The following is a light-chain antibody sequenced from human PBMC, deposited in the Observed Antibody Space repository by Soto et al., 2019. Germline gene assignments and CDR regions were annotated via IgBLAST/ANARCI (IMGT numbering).Light chain of an antibody. Sequence: EIVMTQSPATLSVSPVERATLSCRASQSFNSNVAWYRQKPGQAPRLLISDASTRATGVPARFSGSGSGTEFTLTIRSLQSEDSGIYYCQQYNFWPPLTFGGGTKVEIK. J-gene: IGKJ4*01. CDR3: QQYNFWPPLT. CDR2: DAS. V-gene: IGKV3-15*01. CDR1: QSFNSN.